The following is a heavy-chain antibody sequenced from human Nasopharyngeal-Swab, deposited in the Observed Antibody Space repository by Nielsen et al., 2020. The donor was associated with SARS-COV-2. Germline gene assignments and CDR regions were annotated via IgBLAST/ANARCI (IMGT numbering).Heavy chain of an antibody. CDR1: GFRFSDYS. CDR2: ISGSGDFI. CDR3: ARDLGDYYYYYYMDV. Sequence: GGSLRLSCAASGFRFSDYSMNWVRQAPGKGPEWVSFISGSGDFIYYADSVKGRFTISRDNARNSLYLQMNSLRAEDTAIYYCARDLGDYYYYYYMDVRGKGTTVTVSS. D-gene: IGHD3-10*01. V-gene: IGHV3-21*01. J-gene: IGHJ6*03.